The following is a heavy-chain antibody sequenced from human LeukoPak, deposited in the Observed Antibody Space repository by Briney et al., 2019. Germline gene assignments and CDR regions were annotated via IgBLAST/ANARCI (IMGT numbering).Heavy chain of an antibody. V-gene: IGHV6-1*01. CDR2: TYYRSKLYN. CDR3: ARDRLGPVDY. D-gene: IGHD6-19*01. Sequence: SQTLSLTCALSGDILSSNSAAWNWIRQSPSRGLEWLERTYYRSKLYNDYAVSMKSRITINPDTSKNQFSLQLNSVAPEDTAVYYCARDRLGPVDYWGQGTLVTASS. CDR1: GDILSSNSAA. J-gene: IGHJ4*02.